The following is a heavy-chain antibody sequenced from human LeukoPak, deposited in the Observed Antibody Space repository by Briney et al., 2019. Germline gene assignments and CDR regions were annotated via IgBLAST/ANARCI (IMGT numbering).Heavy chain of an antibody. CDR2: TYYRSKWFS. CDR1: GDSVSSNSAT. D-gene: IGHD1-26*01. J-gene: IGHJ3*02. Sequence: SQTLSLTCAISGDSVSSNSATWNWIRQSPSRGLEWLGRTYYRSKWFSDYAVSVKSRTTFNPDTSKNQLSLQLNSVTPVDTAVYYCARGSGSYYAFDIWGQGTMVTVSS. CDR3: ARGSGSYYAFDI. V-gene: IGHV6-1*01.